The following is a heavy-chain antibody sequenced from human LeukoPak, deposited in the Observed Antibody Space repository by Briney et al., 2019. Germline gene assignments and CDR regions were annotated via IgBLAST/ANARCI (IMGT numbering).Heavy chain of an antibody. V-gene: IGHV3-48*04. D-gene: IGHD4-23*01. CDR3: ARDYGGSSPFDY. Sequence: GGSLRLSCAASGFTFSSYGMSWVRQAPGKGLEWVSAISSSGSTIYYADSVKGRFTISRDNAKNSLYLQMNSLRAEDTAVYYCARDYGGSSPFDYWGQGTLVTVSS. CDR2: ISSSGSTI. J-gene: IGHJ4*02. CDR1: GFTFSSYG.